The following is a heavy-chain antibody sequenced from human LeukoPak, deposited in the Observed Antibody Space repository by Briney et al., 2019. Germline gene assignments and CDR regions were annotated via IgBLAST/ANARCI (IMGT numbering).Heavy chain of an antibody. V-gene: IGHV3-21*01. CDR2: ISSSSSYT. CDR3: ARVSHGKYFDY. J-gene: IGHJ4*02. CDR1: GFTFSSYS. Sequence: GESLRLSCAASGFTFSSYSMNWVRQAPGKGLEWVSSISSSSSYTYYADSVKGRFTISRDNAKNSLYLQMNSLRAEDTAVYYCARVSHGKYFDYWGQGTLVTVSS.